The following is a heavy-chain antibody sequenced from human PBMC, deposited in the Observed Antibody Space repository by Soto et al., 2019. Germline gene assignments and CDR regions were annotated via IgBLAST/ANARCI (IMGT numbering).Heavy chain of an antibody. CDR3: AKESDIVVVPAAGNDY. D-gene: IGHD2-2*01. CDR2: ISGSGGST. CDR1: GFTFSSYA. Sequence: GGSLRLSCAASGFTFSSYAMSWVRQAPGKGLEWVSAISGSGGSTYYADSVKGRFTISRDNSKNTLYLQMNSLRAEDTAVYYCAKESDIVVVPAAGNDYWGQGTLVTSPQ. J-gene: IGHJ4*02. V-gene: IGHV3-23*01.